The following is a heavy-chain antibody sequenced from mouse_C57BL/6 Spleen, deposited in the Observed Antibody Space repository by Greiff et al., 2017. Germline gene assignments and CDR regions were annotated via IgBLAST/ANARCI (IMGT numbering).Heavy chain of an antibody. D-gene: IGHD2-5*01. CDR2: ISDGGSYT. V-gene: IGHV5-4*01. Sequence: EVKLVESGGGLVKPGGSLKLSCAASGFTFSSYAMSWVRQTPEKRLEWVATISDGGSYTYYPDNVKGRFTISRDNAKNNLYLQMSHLKSEDTAMYYCARDRTPTIVTTAYFDYWGQGTTLTVSS. CDR3: ARDRTPTIVTTAYFDY. CDR1: GFTFSSYA. J-gene: IGHJ2*01.